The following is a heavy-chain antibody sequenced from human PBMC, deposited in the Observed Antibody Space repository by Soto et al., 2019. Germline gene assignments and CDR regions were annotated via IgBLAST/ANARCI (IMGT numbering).Heavy chain of an antibody. CDR3: VRARIDV. V-gene: IGHV3-7*01. Sequence: EVQLVESGGGLVQPGGSLRLSCAASGFIFSAYWMTWVRQAPGKGLEWVANINPDGSEKYYVDSVKGRFTISRDNVKNSLFLQVNNLRAEDTALYYCVRARIDVWGRGTLGTVYS. J-gene: IGHJ2*01. CDR1: GFIFSAYW. CDR2: INPDGSEK.